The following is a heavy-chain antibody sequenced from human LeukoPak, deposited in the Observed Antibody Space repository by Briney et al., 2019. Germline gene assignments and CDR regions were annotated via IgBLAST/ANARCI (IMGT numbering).Heavy chain of an antibody. CDR1: GFTFSSYA. CDR2: ISGSGGST. V-gene: IGHV3-23*01. Sequence: PGASLRLSCAASGFTFSSYAMSWVRQAPGKGLEWVSAISGSGGSTYYADSVKGRFTTSRDNSKNTLYLQMNSLRAEDTAVYYCAKAAAITIFGVVIVNFDYWGQGTLVTVSS. J-gene: IGHJ4*02. D-gene: IGHD3-3*01. CDR3: AKAAAITIFGVVIVNFDY.